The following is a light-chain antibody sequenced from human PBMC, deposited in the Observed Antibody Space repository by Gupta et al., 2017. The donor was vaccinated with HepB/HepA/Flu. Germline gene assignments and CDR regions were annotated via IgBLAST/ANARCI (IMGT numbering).Light chain of an antibody. V-gene: IGKV3-20*01. J-gene: IGKJ1*01. CDR3: QQYGGSPWT. CDR1: QSVGSSF. Sequence: ELVLTQSPGTLSLSSGERATLSCRASQSVGSSFLAWYQQKPGQAPRLLIYGASNRAAGIPDRFSGSGSGTDFILTISRLEPEDFAVYYCQQYGGSPWTFGQGTKVEIK. CDR2: GAS.